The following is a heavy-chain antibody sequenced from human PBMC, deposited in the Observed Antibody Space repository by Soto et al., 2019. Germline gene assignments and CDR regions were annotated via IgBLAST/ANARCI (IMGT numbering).Heavy chain of an antibody. V-gene: IGHV3-33*01. CDR1: GFTFSSYG. CDR3: ARDLRVAGYYYGMDV. J-gene: IGHJ6*02. D-gene: IGHD6-19*01. CDR2: IWYDGSNK. Sequence: QVQLVESGGGVVQPGRSLRLSCAASGFTFSSYGMHWVRQAPGKGLEWVAVIWYDGSNKYYADSVKGRFTISRDNSKNTLYLQMNSLRAEDTAAYYCARDLRVAGYYYGMDVWGQGTTVTVSS.